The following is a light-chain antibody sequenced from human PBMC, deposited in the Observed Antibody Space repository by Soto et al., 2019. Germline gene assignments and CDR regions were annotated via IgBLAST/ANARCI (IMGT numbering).Light chain of an antibody. CDR1: QSISSW. CDR2: AAS. J-gene: IGKJ5*01. Sequence: DIPMTQSPSTLPASVGDRVTITCRASQSISSWLAWYQQKPGKAPKLLIYAASSLQSGVPSRFSGSGSGTDFTLTISSLQPEDFATYYCQQSYSTPAITFGQGTRLEIK. CDR3: QQSYSTPAIT. V-gene: IGKV1-39*01.